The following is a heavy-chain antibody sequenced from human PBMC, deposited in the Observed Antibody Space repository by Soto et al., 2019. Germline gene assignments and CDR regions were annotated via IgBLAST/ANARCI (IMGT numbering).Heavy chain of an antibody. CDR1: GDSASSNSAA. CDR2: TYFRSKWYN. D-gene: IGHD6-13*01. V-gene: IGHV6-1*01. J-gene: IGHJ4*02. CDR3: SLCQGIYVAFCAHFDY. Sequence: QTLSPSCALSGDSASSNSAAWNWIRQCPSRGLEWLGRTYFRSKWYNDYAVSVKSRLTINPVTSKNQLSLLLNSVTPEDTAVYYCSLCQGIYVAFCAHFDYWGPGILVTVSS.